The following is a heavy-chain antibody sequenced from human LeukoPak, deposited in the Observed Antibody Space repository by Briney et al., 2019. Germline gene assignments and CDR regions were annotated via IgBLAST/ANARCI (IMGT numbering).Heavy chain of an antibody. J-gene: IGHJ6*02. Sequence: GGSLRLSCAASGFTFSSYETNWVRQAPGKGLEWVSYISSSGSTIYYADSVKGRFTISRDNAKNSLYLQMNSLRAEDTAVYYCARDLTPEAIYYYYGMDVWGQGTTVTVSS. CDR2: ISSSGSTI. CDR1: GFTFSSYE. V-gene: IGHV3-48*03. CDR3: ARDLTPEAIYYYYGMDV.